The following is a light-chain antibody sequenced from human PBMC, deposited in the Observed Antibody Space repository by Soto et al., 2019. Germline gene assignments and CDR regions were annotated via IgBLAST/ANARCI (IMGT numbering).Light chain of an antibody. CDR2: EVS. CDR1: SSDVGGYNY. J-gene: IGLJ2*01. Sequence: QSALTQPPSASGSPGQSVTISCTGTSSDVGGYNYVSWYQQHPGKAPKLMIYEVSKRPSGVPDRFSGSKSGNTASLTVSGLQAEEEADYYCRSYAGRNTFFFGGGTQLPVL. V-gene: IGLV2-8*01. CDR3: RSYAGRNTFF.